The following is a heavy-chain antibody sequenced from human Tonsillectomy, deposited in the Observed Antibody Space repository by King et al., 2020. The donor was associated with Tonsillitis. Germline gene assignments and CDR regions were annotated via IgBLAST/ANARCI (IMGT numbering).Heavy chain of an antibody. CDR3: ARGGRNGWAEPGFDY. V-gene: IGHV4-59*01. D-gene: IGHD1-14*01. CDR2: IYYSGST. J-gene: IGHJ4*02. CDR1: GGSISTYY. Sequence: LQLQESGPGLVKPSETLSLTCSVSGGSISTYYWSWIRQPPGKGLEWIGYIYYSGSTNYNPSLKSRVTISIDTSKNQFSLRLSSVTAADTAVYFCARGGRNGWAEPGFDYWGQGTLFTVSP.